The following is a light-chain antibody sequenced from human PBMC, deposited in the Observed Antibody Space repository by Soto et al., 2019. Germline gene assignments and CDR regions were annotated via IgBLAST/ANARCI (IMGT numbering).Light chain of an antibody. Sequence: QSVLTQPPSVSGAPGQRVTISCTGSNSNIGAGYDVNWYQQLPGTAPNLLIYRNTNRPSGVPDRFSGSRSGTSASLAITGLQAEDEADYYCQSFGGSLLGVFGGGTQLTVL. J-gene: IGLJ2*01. CDR1: NSNIGAGYD. CDR2: RNT. CDR3: QSFGGSLLGV. V-gene: IGLV1-40*01.